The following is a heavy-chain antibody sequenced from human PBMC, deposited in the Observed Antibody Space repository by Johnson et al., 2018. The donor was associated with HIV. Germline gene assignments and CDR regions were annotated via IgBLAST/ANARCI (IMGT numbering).Heavy chain of an antibody. Sequence: VQLVESGGGLIQPGGSLRLSCAASGFTVSSNYMSWVRQAPGKGLEWVSVIYSGGSTYYNDSVKGRLTISRDNSKNTLYLQMNSLRAADTAVYYCERGRYTTAEWDDAFDIWGQGTMVTVSS. D-gene: IGHD1-26*01. CDR1: GFTVSSNY. CDR2: IYSGGST. V-gene: IGHV3-53*01. CDR3: ERGRYTTAEWDDAFDI. J-gene: IGHJ3*02.